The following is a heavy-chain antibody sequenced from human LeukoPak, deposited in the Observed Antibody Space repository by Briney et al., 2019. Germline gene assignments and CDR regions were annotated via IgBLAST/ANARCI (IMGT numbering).Heavy chain of an antibody. CDR3: ARVGDWSNYFGMDA. J-gene: IGHJ6*02. CDR1: GFTFSGHS. Sequence: GGSLRLSCAASGFTFSGHSMTWVRQTPGKGLEWVSVIFGIGVKTYSADSLKGPFTISRDNSKSTLYLQMNSLRADDTGVYYCARVGDWSNYFGMDAWGQGTTVSVSS. V-gene: IGHV3-23*01. CDR2: IFGIGVKT. D-gene: IGHD3-16*01.